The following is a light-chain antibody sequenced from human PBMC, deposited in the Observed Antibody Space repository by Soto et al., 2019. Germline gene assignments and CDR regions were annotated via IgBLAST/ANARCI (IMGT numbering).Light chain of an antibody. CDR3: QSYDSSLSGSV. J-gene: IGLJ3*02. V-gene: IGLV1-40*01. CDR1: SSNIGAGYD. CDR2: GNS. Sequence: QSVLTQPPSVSGAPGQRVTISCTGSSSNIGAGYDVHWYQQLPGTAPKLLIYGNSHRPSGVPDRFSGSKSGTSASLAITGLQAEDEADHYCQSYDSSLSGSVFGGGTKLTVL.